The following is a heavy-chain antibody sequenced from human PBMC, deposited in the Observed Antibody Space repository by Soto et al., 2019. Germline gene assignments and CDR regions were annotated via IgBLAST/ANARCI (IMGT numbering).Heavy chain of an antibody. V-gene: IGHV2-26*01. Sequence: QVTLKESGPVLVNPTETLTLRCTVSGLSITDSEMGVSWIRQPPGKALEWLAHIDSSGEKSYRTFLKSRLTISKDTSKSQIVLIRTNMDPADTATYYCARRHLAVAVSPWFDPWGQGILVTVSS. J-gene: IGHJ5*02. CDR3: ARRHLAVAVSPWFDP. CDR2: IDSSGEK. CDR1: GLSITDSEMG. D-gene: IGHD3-16*01.